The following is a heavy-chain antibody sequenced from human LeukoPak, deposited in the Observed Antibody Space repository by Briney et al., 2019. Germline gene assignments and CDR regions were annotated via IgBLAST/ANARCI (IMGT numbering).Heavy chain of an antibody. CDR3: ARDRRQIGYCSGGSCYVFDP. Sequence: GGSLRLSCAASGFTFGDYYMGWIRQAPGKGLEWVSSISSSSSYIYYADSVKGRFTISRDNAKNSLYLQMNSLRAEDTAVYYCARDRRQIGYCSGGSCYVFDPWGQGTLVTVSS. D-gene: IGHD2-15*01. CDR2: ISSSSSYI. CDR1: GFTFGDYY. V-gene: IGHV3-11*06. J-gene: IGHJ5*02.